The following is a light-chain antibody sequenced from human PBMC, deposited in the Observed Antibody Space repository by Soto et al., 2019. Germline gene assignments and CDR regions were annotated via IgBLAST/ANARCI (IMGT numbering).Light chain of an antibody. CDR1: TGPVTSAHY. V-gene: IGLV7-46*01. CDR2: DAR. Sequence: QTVVTQEPSLTVSPGGTVTLTCGSSTGPVTSAHYPYWFQQKPGQAPRTLIYDARNKHSWTPARFSGSLLGGKAALTLSGAQPEDEAEYYCLLSYSGPRVFGGGTKVTVL. CDR3: LLSYSGPRV. J-gene: IGLJ3*02.